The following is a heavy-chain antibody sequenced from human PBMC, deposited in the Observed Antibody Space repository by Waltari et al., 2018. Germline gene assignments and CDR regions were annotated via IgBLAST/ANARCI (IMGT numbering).Heavy chain of an antibody. CDR2: IKYDGSSA. V-gene: IGHV3-74*01. J-gene: IGHJ4*02. Sequence: EVQLVESRGGLVQPGGSLRLSCVASGFTISGFWMHWVRQAPGKGLVWVSRIKYDGSSATYADSVKGRFTVSRDNARNTLYLQMNSLRAEDTAIYYCARSDYTDFWGQGTQVTVSS. CDR3: ARSDYTDF. CDR1: GFTISGFW.